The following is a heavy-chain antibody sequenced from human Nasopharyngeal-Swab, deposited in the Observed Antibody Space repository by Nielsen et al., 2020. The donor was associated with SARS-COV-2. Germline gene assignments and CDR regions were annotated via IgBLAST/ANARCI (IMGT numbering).Heavy chain of an antibody. D-gene: IGHD3-10*01. CDR3: AKDIAMVRGVISFPYFDY. CDR2: ISGSGGST. Sequence: WIRQPPGKGLEWVSAISGSGGSTYYADSVKGRFTISRDNSENTLYLQMNSLRAEDTAVYYCAKDIAMVRGVISFPYFDYWGQGTLVTVSS. J-gene: IGHJ4*02. V-gene: IGHV3-23*01.